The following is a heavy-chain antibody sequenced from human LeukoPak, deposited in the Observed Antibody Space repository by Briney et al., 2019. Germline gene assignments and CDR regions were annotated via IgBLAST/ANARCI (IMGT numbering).Heavy chain of an antibody. CDR3: ARDKLSGRYCSGGSCYSGVY. J-gene: IGHJ4*02. CDR1: GFTFSSYS. V-gene: IGHV3-21*01. Sequence: GGSLRLSCAASGFTFSSYSMNWVRQAPGKGLEWVSSIGSSSSYIYYADSVKGRFTISRDNAKNSLYLQMNSLRAEDTAVYYCARDKLSGRYCSGGSCYSGVYWGQGTLVTVSS. CDR2: IGSSSSYI. D-gene: IGHD2-15*01.